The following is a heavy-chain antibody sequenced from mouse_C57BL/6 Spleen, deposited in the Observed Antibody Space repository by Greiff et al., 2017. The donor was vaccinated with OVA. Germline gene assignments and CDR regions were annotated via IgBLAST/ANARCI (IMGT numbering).Heavy chain of an antibody. CDR1: GFTFSSYA. D-gene: IGHD1-1*01. V-gene: IGHV5-9-1*02. CDR2: ISSGGDYI. Sequence: EVKLMESGEGLVKPGGSLKLSCAASGFTFSSYAMSWVRQTPEKRLEWVAYISSGGDYIYYADTVKGRFTISRDNARNTLYLQMSSLKSEDTAMYYCTRIIYYYGSSYSYFDYWGQGTTLTVSS. J-gene: IGHJ2*01. CDR3: TRIIYYYGSSYSYFDY.